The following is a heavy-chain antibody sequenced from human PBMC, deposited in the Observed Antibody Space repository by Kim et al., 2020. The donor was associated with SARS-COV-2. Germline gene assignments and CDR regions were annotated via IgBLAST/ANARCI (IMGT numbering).Heavy chain of an antibody. D-gene: IGHD6-13*01. CDR1: GFTFGDYA. Sequence: GGSLRLSCAASGFTFGDYAMHWVRQAPGKGLEWVSGISWNSGSIGYADSVKGRFTISRDNAKNSLYLQMNSLRAEDTALYYCAKESIAAAGYYFDYWGQGTLVTVSS. CDR3: AKESIAAAGYYFDY. CDR2: ISWNSGSI. J-gene: IGHJ4*02. V-gene: IGHV3-9*01.